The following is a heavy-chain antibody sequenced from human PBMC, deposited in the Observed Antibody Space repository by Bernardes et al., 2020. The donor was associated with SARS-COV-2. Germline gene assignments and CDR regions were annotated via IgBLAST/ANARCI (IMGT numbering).Heavy chain of an antibody. CDR2: INEDGRII. D-gene: IGHD2-15*01. Sequence: GGSLRLSCAASGFSVSAYWMHWVRQAPGEGLVWVSRINEDGRIINYADSVKGRFTISRDIADNTLYLQMNSLRADDTAVYYCARDFSGNSDYWGQGTLVTVSS. CDR3: ARDFSGNSDY. J-gene: IGHJ4*02. CDR1: GFSVSAYW. V-gene: IGHV3-74*01.